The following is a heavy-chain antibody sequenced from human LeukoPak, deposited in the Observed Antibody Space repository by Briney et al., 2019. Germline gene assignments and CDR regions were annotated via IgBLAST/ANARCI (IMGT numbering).Heavy chain of an antibody. Sequence: GGSLRLSCAASGFTFSNYVMHWVRQAPGKGLEWVAAIWYDGSNKYYGDSVKGRFTISRDNSKNTLYLQMNSLRAEDTAAYYCARVGYGDPHFDFWGQGTLVTVSS. CDR2: IWYDGSNK. D-gene: IGHD4-17*01. J-gene: IGHJ4*02. CDR3: ARVGYGDPHFDF. CDR1: GFTFSNYV. V-gene: IGHV3-33*01.